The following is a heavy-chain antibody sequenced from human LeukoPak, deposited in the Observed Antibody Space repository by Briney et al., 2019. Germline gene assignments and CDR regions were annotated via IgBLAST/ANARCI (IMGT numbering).Heavy chain of an antibody. V-gene: IGHV1-18*01. CDR3: ARDQEGFDY. Sequence: ASVKVSCKASGYTFTSYGISWVRQAPGQGLEWMGWISVYNGNTNYAQNFQGRVTVTRDTSTTTVHMELRGLRSEDTAVYYCARDQEGFDYWGQGTVVTVSS. CDR2: ISVYNGNT. J-gene: IGHJ4*02. CDR1: GYTFTSYG.